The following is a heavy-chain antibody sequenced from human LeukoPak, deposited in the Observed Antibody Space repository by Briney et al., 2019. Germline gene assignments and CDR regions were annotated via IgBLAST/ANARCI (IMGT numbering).Heavy chain of an antibody. Sequence: GGSLRLSCAASGFTFSTYEMNWVRQAPGKGLEWVSYISGSGRTIYYADSVKGRFTISRDNAKNLLYLQMNILRTEDTAVYYCASSTAIGYWGQGTLVTVSS. CDR1: GFTFSTYE. CDR2: ISGSGRTI. J-gene: IGHJ4*02. CDR3: ASSTAIGY. V-gene: IGHV3-48*03.